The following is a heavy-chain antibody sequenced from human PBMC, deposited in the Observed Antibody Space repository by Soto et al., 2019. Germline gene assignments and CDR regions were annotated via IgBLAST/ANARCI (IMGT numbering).Heavy chain of an antibody. D-gene: IGHD3-22*01. Sequence: SETMSVTCTVSGGSLSAGDCYWAWIRKPPGKGLEWIGYIYYSGSTYYNPSLKSRVTISVDTSKNQFSLKLNSVTAADTAVYYCARAGYYDSSGYYESLFDYWGQGTLVTVSS. J-gene: IGHJ4*02. CDR2: IYYSGST. CDR3: ARAGYYDSSGYYESLFDY. CDR1: GGSLSAGDCY. V-gene: IGHV4-30-4*01.